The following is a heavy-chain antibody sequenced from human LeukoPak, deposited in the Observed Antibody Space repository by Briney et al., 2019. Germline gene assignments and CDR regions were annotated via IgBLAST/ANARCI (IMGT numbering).Heavy chain of an antibody. V-gene: IGHV3-21*01. D-gene: IGHD1-26*01. Sequence: GGSLRLSCAASGFTFSSYSMNWVRQAPGKGLEWVSSISSSSSYIYYADSVKGRFTISRDNAKNSLYLQMNSLRAEDTAVYYCARARPRDIVGATSPLDYWGQGTLVTVSS. J-gene: IGHJ4*02. CDR1: GFTFSSYS. CDR2: ISSSSSYI. CDR3: ARARPRDIVGATSPLDY.